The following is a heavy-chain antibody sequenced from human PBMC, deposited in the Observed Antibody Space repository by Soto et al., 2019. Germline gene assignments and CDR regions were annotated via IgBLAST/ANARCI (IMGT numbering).Heavy chain of an antibody. J-gene: IGHJ4*02. V-gene: IGHV3-7*01. CDR1: GFTFSNYW. CDR2: INKDGSQT. D-gene: IGHD6-25*01. Sequence: EVQLVESGGALVQPGGSLRLTCATSGFTFSNYWMTWVRQAPGKGLEWVANINKDGSQTSFVDSVKGRFNIFRDNAKSSLYLQMNSLRGEDTAKYYCVKEIAAAQWGQGTLVTVSS. CDR3: VKEIAAAQ.